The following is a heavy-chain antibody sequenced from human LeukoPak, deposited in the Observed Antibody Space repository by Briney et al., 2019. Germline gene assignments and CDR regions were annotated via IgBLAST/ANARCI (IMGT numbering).Heavy chain of an antibody. CDR1: GFTFSSYW. V-gene: IGHV3-74*01. D-gene: IGHD3-10*01. CDR2: INSDGSST. Sequence: GSLRLSCAASGFTFSSYWMHWVRQAPGKGLVWVSRINSDGSSTSYADSVKGRFTISRDNAKNTLYLQMNSLRAEDTAVYYCVLYGSGSSFDYWGQGTLVTVSS. CDR3: VLYGSGSSFDY. J-gene: IGHJ4*02.